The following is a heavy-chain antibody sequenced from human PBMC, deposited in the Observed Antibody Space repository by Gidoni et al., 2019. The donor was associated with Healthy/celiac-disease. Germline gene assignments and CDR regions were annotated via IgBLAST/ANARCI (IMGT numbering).Heavy chain of an antibody. Sequence: EVQLVESGGGWVQPGGSLRVPCAAPGVTFSSYAMSWVRQAPGKGLGWVSAISGSCGSTYYADSVKGRFTLSRDNSKNTLYLQMISLRAEDTAVYYCAKDLVAVAGNDYWGQGTLVTVSS. D-gene: IGHD6-19*01. J-gene: IGHJ4*02. CDR3: AKDLVAVAGNDY. CDR1: GVTFSSYA. V-gene: IGHV3-23*04. CDR2: ISGSCGST.